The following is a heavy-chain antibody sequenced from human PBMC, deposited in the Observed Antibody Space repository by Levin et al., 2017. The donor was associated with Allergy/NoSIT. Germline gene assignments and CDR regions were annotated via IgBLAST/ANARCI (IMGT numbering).Heavy chain of an antibody. Sequence: SETLSLTCTVSGGSISSSSYYWGWIRQPPGKGLEWIGSIYYSGSTYYNPSLKSRVTISVDTSKNQFSLKLSSVTAADTAVYYCARPAVRVAAAVPVDYWYFDLWGRGTLVTVSS. V-gene: IGHV4-39*01. CDR3: ARPAVRVAAAVPVDYWYFDL. CDR2: IYYSGST. CDR1: GGSISSSSYY. J-gene: IGHJ2*01. D-gene: IGHD6-13*01.